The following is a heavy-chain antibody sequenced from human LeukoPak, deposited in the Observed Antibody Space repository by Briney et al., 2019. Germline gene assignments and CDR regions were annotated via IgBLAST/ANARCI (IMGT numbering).Heavy chain of an antibody. V-gene: IGHV4-59*08. CDR1: GGSISSYY. J-gene: IGHJ4*02. CDR3: ARAKTTVTTPFDY. D-gene: IGHD4-17*01. Sequence: SETLSLTCTVSGGSISSYYWSWIRQPPGKGLEWIGYIYYSGSTSYNPSLKSRVTISVDTSKNHFSLKLSSVTAADTAVYYCARAKTTVTTPFDYWGQGTLVTVSS. CDR2: IYYSGST.